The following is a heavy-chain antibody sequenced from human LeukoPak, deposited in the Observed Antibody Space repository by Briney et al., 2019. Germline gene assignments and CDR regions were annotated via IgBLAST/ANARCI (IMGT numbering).Heavy chain of an antibody. V-gene: IGHV4-4*07. D-gene: IGHD3-3*01. Sequence: PSETLSLTCTVSGGSISSYYWSWIRQPAGEGLEWIGRLHTSGSTHYNPSLKSRVTMSVDTSKNQFSLKLSSVTAADTAVYYCARGSGYYPNHDAIDIWGQGTMVTVSS. CDR1: GGSISSYY. CDR3: ARGSGYYPNHDAIDI. CDR2: LHTSGST. J-gene: IGHJ3*02.